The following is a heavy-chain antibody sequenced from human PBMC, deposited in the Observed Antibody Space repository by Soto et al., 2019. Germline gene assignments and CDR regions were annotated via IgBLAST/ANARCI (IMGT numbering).Heavy chain of an antibody. CDR2: IYHSGST. CDR1: GGSISSSNW. Sequence: SETLSLTCAVSGGSISSSNWWSWVRQPPGKGLEWIGEIYHSGSTNYNPSLKSRVTISVDKSKNQFSLKLSSVTAADTAVYYCASGTHGSGSHDHSAFDYWGQGTLVTVSS. D-gene: IGHD3-10*01. J-gene: IGHJ4*02. V-gene: IGHV4-4*02. CDR3: ASGTHGSGSHDHSAFDY.